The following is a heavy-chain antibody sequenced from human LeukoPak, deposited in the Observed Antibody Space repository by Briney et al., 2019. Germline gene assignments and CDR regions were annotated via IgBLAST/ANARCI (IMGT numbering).Heavy chain of an antibody. V-gene: IGHV3-53*01. CDR1: GFTVSSNY. CDR2: IYSGGST. J-gene: IGHJ4*02. Sequence: GGFLRLSCAASGFTVSSNYMSWVRQAPGKGLEWVSVIYSGGSTYYADSVKGRFTISRDNSKNTLYLQMNSLRAEDTAVYYCARARAGAGTFFFGYWGQGTLVTVSS. CDR3: ARARAGAGTFFFGY. D-gene: IGHD6-13*01.